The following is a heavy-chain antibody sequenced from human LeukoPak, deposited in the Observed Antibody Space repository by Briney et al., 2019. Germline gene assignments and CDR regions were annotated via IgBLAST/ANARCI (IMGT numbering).Heavy chain of an antibody. Sequence: ASVKVSCKASVYTFTTYDINWVRQATGQGLEWMGWMNPKSGYTGFAQNFQGRATMTRDTSISTAYMELSRLRSEDTAVYYCVRVTGSIDYWGQGTLVTVSS. CDR1: VYTFTTYD. CDR2: MNPKSGYT. CDR3: VRVTGSIDY. D-gene: IGHD1-26*01. J-gene: IGHJ4*02. V-gene: IGHV1-8*01.